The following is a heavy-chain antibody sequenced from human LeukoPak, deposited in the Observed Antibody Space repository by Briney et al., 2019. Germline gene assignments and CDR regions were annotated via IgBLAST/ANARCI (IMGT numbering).Heavy chain of an antibody. V-gene: IGHV3-33*06. J-gene: IGHJ4*02. CDR2: IWYDGSNK. CDR1: GFTFGSYG. CDR3: AKDWSGDSSAPDFDY. Sequence: GGSLRLSCAASGFTFGSYGMHWVRQAPGKGLEWVAVIWYDGSNKYYADSVKGRFTISRDNSKNTLYLQMNSLRAEDTAVYYCAKDWSGDSSAPDFDYWGQGTLVTVSS. D-gene: IGHD6-25*01.